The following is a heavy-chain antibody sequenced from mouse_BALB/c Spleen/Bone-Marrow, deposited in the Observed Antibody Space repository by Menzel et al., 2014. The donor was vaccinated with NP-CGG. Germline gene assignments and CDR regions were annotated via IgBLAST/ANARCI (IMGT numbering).Heavy chain of an antibody. J-gene: IGHJ2*01. CDR1: GYTFTDYN. CDR2: IYPYNGGT. CDR3: ARLGRDY. V-gene: IGHV1S29*02. D-gene: IGHD4-1*01. Sequence: EVKLMESGPELVKPGASVEISCKASGYTFTDYNMHWVKQSHGKSLEWIGYIYPYNGGTGYNQRFKSKATLTVDNSSSTAYMELRSLISEDSAVYYCARLGRDYWGQGTTLTVSS.